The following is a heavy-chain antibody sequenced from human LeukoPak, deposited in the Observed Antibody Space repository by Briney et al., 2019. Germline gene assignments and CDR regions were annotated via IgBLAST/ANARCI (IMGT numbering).Heavy chain of an antibody. J-gene: IGHJ5*02. CDR2: IYYSGST. V-gene: IGHV4-59*01. D-gene: IGHD6-19*01. CDR1: GFTFSDYY. Sequence: GSLRLSCAASGFTFSDYYMSWIRQAPGKGLEWIGYIYYSGSTNYNPSLKSRVTISVTSKNQFSLKLSSVTAADTAVYFCAREVSVAGNNWFDPWGQGALVTVSS. CDR3: AREVSVAGNNWFDP.